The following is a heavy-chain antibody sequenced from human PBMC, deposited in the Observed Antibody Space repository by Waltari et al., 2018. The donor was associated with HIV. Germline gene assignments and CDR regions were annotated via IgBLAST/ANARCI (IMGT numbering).Heavy chain of an antibody. CDR3: ARTETERVATMARDDAFDI. V-gene: IGHV1-69*01. J-gene: IGHJ3*02. Sequence: QVQLVQSGAEVKKPGSSVKVSCKASGGTFSSYAISWVRQAPGPGLEWMGASIPIFGTANYAQKVQGRVTITADESTSTAYMELSSLRSEDTAVYYCARTETERVATMARDDAFDIWGQGTMVTVSS. D-gene: IGHD5-12*01. CDR2: SIPIFGTA. CDR1: GGTFSSYA.